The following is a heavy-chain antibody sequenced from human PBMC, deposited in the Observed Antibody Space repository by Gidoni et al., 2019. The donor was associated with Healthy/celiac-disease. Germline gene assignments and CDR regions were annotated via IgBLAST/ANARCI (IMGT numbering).Heavy chain of an antibody. CDR2: IIPIFGPA. J-gene: IGHJ4*02. V-gene: IGHV1-69*01. Sequence: QVQLVQSGAAVKKPGSSVKVSCKASGGTFSSYANSWVRQAPGQGLEWMGGIIPIFGPANYAQKFQGRVTITADESTSTAYMELSSLRSEDTAVYYCARVIRGGYNPFDYWGQGTLVTVSS. CDR3: ARVIRGGYNPFDY. CDR1: GGTFSSYA. D-gene: IGHD1-26*01.